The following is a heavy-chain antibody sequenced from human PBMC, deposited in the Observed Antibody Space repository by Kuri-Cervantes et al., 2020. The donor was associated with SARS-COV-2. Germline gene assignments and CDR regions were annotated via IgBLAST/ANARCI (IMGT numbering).Heavy chain of an antibody. CDR2: ISSSSYI. CDR3: HAVITLLGDAFDI. D-gene: IGHD3-22*01. V-gene: IGHV3-21*01. CDR1: GFTFSSYA. J-gene: IGHJ3*02. Sequence: GGSLRLSCAASGFTFSSYAMSWVRQAPGKGLEWVSSISSSSYIYYADSVKGRFTISRDNAKNSLYLQMNSLRAEDTAVYYCHAVITLLGDAFDIWGQGTKVTVSS.